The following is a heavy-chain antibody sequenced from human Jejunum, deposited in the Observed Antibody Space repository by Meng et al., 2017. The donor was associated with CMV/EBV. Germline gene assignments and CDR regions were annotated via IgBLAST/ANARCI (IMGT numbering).Heavy chain of an antibody. CDR3: AKAIGDYGVYYYYGMDV. V-gene: IGHV3-30*02. CDR2: IRYDGSNK. D-gene: IGHD4-17*01. J-gene: IGHJ6*02. Sequence: TFSSYGMHWVRPAPGKGLEWVAFIRYDGSNKYYADSVKGRFTISRDNSKNTLYLQMNSLRAEDTAVYYCAKAIGDYGVYYYYGMDVWGQGTTVTVSS. CDR1: TFSSYG.